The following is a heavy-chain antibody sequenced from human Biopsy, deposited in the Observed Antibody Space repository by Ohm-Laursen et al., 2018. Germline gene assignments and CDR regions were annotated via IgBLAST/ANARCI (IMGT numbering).Heavy chain of an antibody. V-gene: IGHV4-4*07. CDR1: GASITSYY. Sequence: SDTLSLTWIVSGASITSYYWSWIRQPAGKGLEWIGHTYKGGNTNHNPSLKSRVSMSVDTSKNQLSLTLRSVTAADTAVHYCARDLPSSYYYAMDVWGQGTTVTVSS. J-gene: IGHJ6*02. CDR3: ARDLPSSYYYAMDV. CDR2: TYKGGNT.